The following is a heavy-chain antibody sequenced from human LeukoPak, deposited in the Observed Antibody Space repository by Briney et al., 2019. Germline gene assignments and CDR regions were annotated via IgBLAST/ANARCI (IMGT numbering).Heavy chain of an antibody. V-gene: IGHV3-30*02. J-gene: IGHJ6*03. D-gene: IGHD1-26*01. CDR1: GFTFNRRG. CDR2: IRYDGGET. Sequence: GGSLRLSCAASGFTFNRRGMHWVRQAPGKGLEWVAFIRYDGGETFYADFVKGRFTISRDNSKNTLYLHMNSLKIEDTAVYYCTRFTAGAIPGALYYYYYMDVWGKGTAVTISS. CDR3: TRFTAGAIPGALYYYYYMDV.